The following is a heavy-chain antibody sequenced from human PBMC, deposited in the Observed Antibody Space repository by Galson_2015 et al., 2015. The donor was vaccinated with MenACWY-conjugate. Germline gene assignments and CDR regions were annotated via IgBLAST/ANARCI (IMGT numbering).Heavy chain of an antibody. J-gene: IGHJ4*03. D-gene: IGHD3-3*02. CDR3: ARPLFQGSVKPAAFNV. V-gene: IGHV5-51*01. CDR1: GYNFDNFW. Sequence: QSGAEVKKPGESLTISCTASGYNFDNFWIGWVRQMPGNRPEWMGVIFPGDSETRYTPAFQGRVTISVDKSVNTAYLQWDSVKASDAAIYFCARPLFQGSVKPAAFNVWGRGTLVAVSS. CDR2: IFPGDSET.